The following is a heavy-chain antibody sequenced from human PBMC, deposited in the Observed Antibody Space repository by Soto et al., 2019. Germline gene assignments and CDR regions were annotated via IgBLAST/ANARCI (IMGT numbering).Heavy chain of an antibody. CDR1: GGSISSRNW. Sequence: QVQLQESGPGLVKPSGTLSLTCAVSGGSISSRNWWSWVRQPPGKGLEWIGEIFHSGSTNYNPSLKSRLTISVDKTKNHFSLKVTSVTAADTAVYYCARARSGGMDVWGQGTTVTVSS. CDR3: ARARSGGMDV. D-gene: IGHD3-10*01. CDR2: IFHSGST. V-gene: IGHV4-4*02. J-gene: IGHJ6*02.